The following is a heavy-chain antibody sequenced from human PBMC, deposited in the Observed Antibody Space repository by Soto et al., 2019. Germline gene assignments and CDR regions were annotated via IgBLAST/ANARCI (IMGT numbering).Heavy chain of an antibody. CDR3: ARGLYCSGGSCYTNDAFDI. J-gene: IGHJ3*02. D-gene: IGHD2-15*01. V-gene: IGHV3-21*01. CDR1: GCTFSSYS. Sequence: GGSLRLSCAASGCTFSSYSMNWVRQAPGKGLEWVSSISSSSSYIYYADSVKGRFTISRDNAKNSLYLQMNSLRAEDTAVYYCARGLYCSGGSCYTNDAFDIWGQGTMVTVSS. CDR2: ISSSSSYI.